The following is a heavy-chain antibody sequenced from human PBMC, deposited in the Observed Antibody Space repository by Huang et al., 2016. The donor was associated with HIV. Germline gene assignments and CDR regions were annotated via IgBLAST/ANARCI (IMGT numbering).Heavy chain of an antibody. CDR2: IYPSGIT. V-gene: IGHV4-61*09. J-gene: IGHJ4*02. D-gene: IGHD1-26*01. CDR3: ARSYAGTIWDSGRDYFDY. Sequence: QVRLRESGPGLVKPSQTLSLTCTVSGGSRSSGNYYWTWIRQPAGKGLEWIGHIYPSGITNYSPSLKSRGSISLDTSKNPFSLRLRSVTAADTAVYYCARSYAGTIWDSGRDYFDYWGQGILVTVSS. CDR1: GGSRSSGNYY.